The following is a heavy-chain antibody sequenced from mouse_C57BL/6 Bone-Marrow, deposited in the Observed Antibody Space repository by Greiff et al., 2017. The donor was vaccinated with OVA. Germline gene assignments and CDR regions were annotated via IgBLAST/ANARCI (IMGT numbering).Heavy chain of an antibody. Sequence: VQLKESGGGLVQPGGSLKLSCAASGFTFSDYYMYWVRQTPEKRLEWVAYISNGGGSTYYPDTVKGRFTISRDNAKNTLYLQMSRLKSEDTAMYYCARGGTPPGPFDYWGQGTTLTVSS. D-gene: IGHD2-14*01. CDR2: ISNGGGST. CDR1: GFTFSDYY. CDR3: ARGGTPPGPFDY. V-gene: IGHV5-12*01. J-gene: IGHJ2*01.